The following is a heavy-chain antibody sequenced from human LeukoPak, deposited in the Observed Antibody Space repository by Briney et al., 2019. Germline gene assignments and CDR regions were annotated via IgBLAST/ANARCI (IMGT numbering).Heavy chain of an antibody. V-gene: IGHV1-8*01. CDR1: GYTFTSYD. CDR3: ASTGGCSSTSCYYYYGMDV. Sequence: ASVKVSCKASGYTFTSYDINWVRQATGQGLEWMGWMNPNSGNTGYAQKFQGRVTMTEDTSTDTAYMELSSLRSEDTAVYYCASTGGCSSTSCYYYYGMDVWGQGTTVTVSS. J-gene: IGHJ6*02. CDR2: MNPNSGNT. D-gene: IGHD2-2*01.